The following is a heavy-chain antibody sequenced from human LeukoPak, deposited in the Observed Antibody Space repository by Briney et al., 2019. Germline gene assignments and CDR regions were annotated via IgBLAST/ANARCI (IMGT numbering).Heavy chain of an antibody. Sequence: PSDTLSLTCAVSGDSISRSDWWAWIRQPPGKGLEWLGNIYYSGRIYHNPSLQTRVIMSVDSSKNQFSLRLASVTAADTAVYYCARHCSTTTCQYYYYHMDVWGKGTTVTVSS. V-gene: IGHV4-28*05. J-gene: IGHJ6*03. CDR2: IYYSGRI. CDR3: ARHCSTTTCQYYYYHMDV. CDR1: GDSISRSDW. D-gene: IGHD2-2*01.